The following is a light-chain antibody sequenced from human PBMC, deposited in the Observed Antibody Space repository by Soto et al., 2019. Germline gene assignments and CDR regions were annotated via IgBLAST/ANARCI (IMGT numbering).Light chain of an antibody. Sequence: DIQMTQSPSSVSASVGDRVTITCRASQDIHTWLAWYQQKPGKAPNLLIYGSSTLQSGVPSRFSASGSGRDFTLTVSSLQPEDFAPYYYQQANCFPFAFGPGTKVDFK. V-gene: IGKV1-12*02. J-gene: IGKJ3*01. CDR3: QQANCFPFA. CDR1: QDIHTW. CDR2: GSS.